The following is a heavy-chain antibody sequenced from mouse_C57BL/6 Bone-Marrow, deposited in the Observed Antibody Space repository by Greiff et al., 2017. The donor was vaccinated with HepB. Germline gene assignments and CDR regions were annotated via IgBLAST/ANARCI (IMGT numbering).Heavy chain of an antibody. D-gene: IGHD1-1*01. CDR1: GFSLTSYG. CDR3: ARKGGSSYGYAMDY. CDR2: IWSGGST. J-gene: IGHJ4*01. Sequence: VQRVESGPGLVQPSQSLSITCTVSGFSLTSYGVHWVRQSPGKGLEWLGVIWSGGSTDYNAAFISRLSISKDNSKSQVFFKMNSLQADDTAIYYCARKGGSSYGYAMDYWGQGTSVTVSS. V-gene: IGHV2-2*01.